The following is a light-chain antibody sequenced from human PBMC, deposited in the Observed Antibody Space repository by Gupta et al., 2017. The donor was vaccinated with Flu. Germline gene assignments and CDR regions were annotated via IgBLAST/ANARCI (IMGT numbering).Light chain of an antibody. CDR3: QQYDNPYT. CDR1: KDISNY. CDR2: DAS. Sequence: VGDRVTITCQASKDISNYLNWYQQKPGKAPKLRIYDASNLETGVPSRFSGSGSGTDFTFTISSLQPEDIATYYCQQYDNPYTFGQGTKLEIK. V-gene: IGKV1-33*01. J-gene: IGKJ2*01.